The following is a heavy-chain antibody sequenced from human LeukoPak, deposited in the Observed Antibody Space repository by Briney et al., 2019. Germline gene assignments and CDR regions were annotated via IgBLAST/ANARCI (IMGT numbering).Heavy chain of an antibody. CDR1: GFTFSSYA. Sequence: PGGSLRLSCAASGFTFSSYAMSWVRQAPGKGLEWVSAISGSGGSTYYADSVKGRFTISRDNSKNTLYLQMNSLRAEDTAVYYCTRAQYDFLWGNYRYVWFDPWGQGTLVTVSS. CDR2: ISGSGGST. J-gene: IGHJ5*02. CDR3: TRAQYDFLWGNYRYVWFDP. D-gene: IGHD3-16*02. V-gene: IGHV3-23*01.